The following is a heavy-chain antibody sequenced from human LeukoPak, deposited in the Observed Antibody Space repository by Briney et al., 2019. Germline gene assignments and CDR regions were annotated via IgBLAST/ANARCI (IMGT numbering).Heavy chain of an antibody. CDR2: ISGSGGST. CDR3: AIRSYGSGSC. J-gene: IGHJ4*02. D-gene: IGHD3-10*01. V-gene: IGHV3-23*01. Sequence: GGSLRLSCAASGFTFSSYAMSWVRQAPGKRLEWVSAISGSGGSTYYADSVKGRFTISRDNSKNTLYLQMNSLRAEDTAVYYCAIRSYGSGSCWGQGTLVTVSS. CDR1: GFTFSSYA.